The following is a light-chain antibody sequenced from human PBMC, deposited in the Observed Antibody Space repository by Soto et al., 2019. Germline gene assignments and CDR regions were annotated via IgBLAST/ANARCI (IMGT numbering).Light chain of an antibody. CDR1: QSISTW. V-gene: IGKV1-5*03. CDR2: MAS. CDR3: QQYDEYPWT. J-gene: IGKJ1*01. Sequence: DIQLTQSPSTLSASVGDRVTFICRASQSISTWLAWYQQKLGKAPKLLIYMASTLESGVPSRFSGSGSGTEFTLTISSLQPDDFATYYCQQYDEYPWTFGQGTKVDIK.